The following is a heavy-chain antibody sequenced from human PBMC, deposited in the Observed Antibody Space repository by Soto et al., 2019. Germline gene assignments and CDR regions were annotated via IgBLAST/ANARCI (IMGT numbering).Heavy chain of an antibody. CDR1: GCTFSSYA. CDR2: IIPIFGTA. CDR3: SGGGGEDDANDSFDI. V-gene: IGHV1-69*12. D-gene: IGHD3-16*01. Sequence: QVQLVQSGAELKKPGSSVKVSCKASGCTFSSYAISWVRQAPGQGLGWMGGIIPIFGTAHYAQKFQGSSRNTADERTTGVYRELGSLRSGNTAFHYWSGGGGEDDANDSFDICGQGAMVTVSS. J-gene: IGHJ3*02.